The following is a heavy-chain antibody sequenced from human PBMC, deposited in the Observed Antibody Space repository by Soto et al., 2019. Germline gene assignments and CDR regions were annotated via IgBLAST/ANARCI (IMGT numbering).Heavy chain of an antibody. Sequence: PWGSLRLSCAASGFTFSSYAIRFCRHSPCKWLEWVAVISYDGSNKYYADSVKGRFTISRDNSKNTLYLQMNSLRAEDTAVYYCARDRGYSGSWGDYWGQGTLVTVSS. D-gene: IGHD1-26*01. J-gene: IGHJ4*02. CDR1: GFTFSSYA. V-gene: IGHV3-30-3*01. CDR3: ARDRGYSGSWGDY. CDR2: ISYDGSNK.